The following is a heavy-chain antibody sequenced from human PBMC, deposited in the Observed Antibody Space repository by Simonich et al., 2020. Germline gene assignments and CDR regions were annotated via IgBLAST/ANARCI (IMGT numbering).Heavy chain of an antibody. Sequence: EVQLVESGGGLVQPGGSLRLSCAASGFTFSSYEMNWGRQAPGKALEWVSYISSSGSTIYYADSVKGRVTISRDNAKNSLYLQMNSLRAEDTAVYYCARDFRLQLVEIGTYYYYGMDVWGQGTTVTVSS. CDR1: GFTFSSYE. CDR3: ARDFRLQLVEIGTYYYYGMDV. D-gene: IGHD6-6*01. V-gene: IGHV3-48*03. J-gene: IGHJ6*02. CDR2: ISSSGSTI.